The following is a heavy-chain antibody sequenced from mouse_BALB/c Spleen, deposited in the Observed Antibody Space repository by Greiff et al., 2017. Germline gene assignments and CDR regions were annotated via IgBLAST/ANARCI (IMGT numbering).Heavy chain of an antibody. CDR2: IWGDGST. Sequence: VKLQESGPGLVAPSQSLSITCTVSGFSLTGYGVNWVRQPPGKGLEWLGMIWGDGSTDYNSALKSRLSISKNNSKSQVVLKMNSLQTDDTARYYCARNHGNYPYYFDYWGQGTTLTVSS. CDR1: GFSLTGYG. CDR3: ARNHGNYPYYFDY. V-gene: IGHV2-6-7*02. J-gene: IGHJ2*01. D-gene: IGHD2-1*01.